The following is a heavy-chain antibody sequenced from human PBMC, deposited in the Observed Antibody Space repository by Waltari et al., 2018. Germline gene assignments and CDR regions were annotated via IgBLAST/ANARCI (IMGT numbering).Heavy chain of an antibody. J-gene: IGHJ5*02. CDR2: IIPILGIA. D-gene: IGHD1-7*01. Sequence: QVQLVQSGAEVTKPGSSVKVSCKASGGTFSSYTISWVRQAPGQGLEWMGRIIPILGIANYAQKFQGRVTITADKSTSTAYMELSSLRSEDTAVYYCARDHGTTLSPNWFDPWGQGTLVTVSS. CDR3: ARDHGTTLSPNWFDP. CDR1: GGTFSSYT. V-gene: IGHV1-69*08.